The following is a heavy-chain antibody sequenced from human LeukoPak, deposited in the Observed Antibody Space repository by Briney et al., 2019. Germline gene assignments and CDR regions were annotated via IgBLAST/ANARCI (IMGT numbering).Heavy chain of an antibody. D-gene: IGHD3-10*01. V-gene: IGHV4-39*01. Sequence: PSETLSLTCTVSGGSITSSNYYWGWIRQPPGKGLEWIGSFYFSVSTNYNPSLKTRVTISVDTSENQFSLKLSSVTAADTAVYYCVYYYGSGSVEYWGQGTLVTVSS. J-gene: IGHJ4*02. CDR2: FYFSVST. CDR3: VYYYGSGSVEY. CDR1: GGSITSSNYY.